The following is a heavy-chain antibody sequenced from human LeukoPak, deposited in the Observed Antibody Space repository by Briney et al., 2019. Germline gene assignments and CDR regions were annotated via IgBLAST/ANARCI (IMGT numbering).Heavy chain of an antibody. CDR1: GFTFSSYS. Sequence: GGSLRLSCAASGFTFSSYSMNWVRQAPGKGLEWVSSISSSSSYIYYADSVKGRFTISRDNAKNSLYLQMNSLRAEDTAVYYCARDPSERITMIVVVPGGGYYGMDVWGQGTTVTVSS. CDR3: ARDPSERITMIVVVPGGGYYGMDV. J-gene: IGHJ6*02. V-gene: IGHV3-21*01. CDR2: ISSSSSYI. D-gene: IGHD3-22*01.